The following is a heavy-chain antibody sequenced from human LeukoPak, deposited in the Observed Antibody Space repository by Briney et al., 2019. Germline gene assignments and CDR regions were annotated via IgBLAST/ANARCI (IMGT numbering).Heavy chain of an antibody. Sequence: GGSLRLSCDASGFSFSRYWMTWVRQPPGKGLEWVAHIKQDGSEQYYVDSVKGRFTISRDNAKNSLYLQMNSLRAEDSAVYYCARRFYDGETYYYFAFGIWGQGTLLTVSS. CDR3: ARRFYDGETYYYFAFGI. CDR2: IKQDGSEQ. V-gene: IGHV3-7*05. D-gene: IGHD3-22*01. CDR1: GFSFSRYW. J-gene: IGHJ3*02.